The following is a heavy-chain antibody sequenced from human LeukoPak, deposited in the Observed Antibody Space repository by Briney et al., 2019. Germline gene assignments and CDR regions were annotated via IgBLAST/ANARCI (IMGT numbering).Heavy chain of an antibody. CDR1: GGTFSSYA. CDR2: IIPILGIA. V-gene: IGHV1-69*04. CDR3: ARAAQRGYSYGPWD. Sequence: SVKVSCKASGGTFSSYAISWVRQAPGQGLEWMGRIIPILGIANYAQKFQGRVTITADKSTSTAYMELSSLRSEDTAVYYCARAAQRGYSYGPWDWGQGTLVTVSS. J-gene: IGHJ4*02. D-gene: IGHD5-18*01.